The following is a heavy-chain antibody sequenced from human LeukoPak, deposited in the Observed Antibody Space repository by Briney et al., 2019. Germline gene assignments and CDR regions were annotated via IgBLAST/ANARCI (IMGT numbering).Heavy chain of an antibody. Sequence: GALRLSCAASGFTLSTYSMSWVRQAPGKGLEWVANIKQDGSEKYYVDSVKGRFTISRDNAKNSLYLQMNSLRAEDTAVYYCARDRRGYSGYDAGGYWGQGTLVTVSS. V-gene: IGHV3-7*01. CDR1: GFTLSTYS. J-gene: IGHJ4*02. CDR2: IKQDGSEK. CDR3: ARDRRGYSGYDAGGY. D-gene: IGHD5-12*01.